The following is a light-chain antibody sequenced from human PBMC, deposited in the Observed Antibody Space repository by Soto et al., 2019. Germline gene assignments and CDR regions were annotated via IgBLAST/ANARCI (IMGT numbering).Light chain of an antibody. V-gene: IGKV3-20*01. J-gene: IGKJ1*01. CDR2: GAS. Sequence: EVVLTQSPGTLSLSPGERATLSCRASQSVSSNYLAWYQQRPGQAPRLIIYGASDRATGIPDRFSGSGSGTDSTLTINRLEPEDFAVYYCQQYGSSSSWTFGQGTKVDI. CDR3: QQYGSSSSWT. CDR1: QSVSSNY.